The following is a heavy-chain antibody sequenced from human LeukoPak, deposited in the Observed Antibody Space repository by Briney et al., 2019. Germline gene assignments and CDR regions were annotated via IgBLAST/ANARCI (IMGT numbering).Heavy chain of an antibody. CDR3: VSKKGYDTYYYYYYMDV. J-gene: IGHJ6*03. V-gene: IGHV3-48*01. D-gene: IGHD2-15*01. Sequence: GGSLRLSCTASGFSFSSYWMNWVRQAPGKGLEWVSYISSSSSTIYYADSVKGRFTISRDNAKNSLYLQMNSLRAEDTAVYYCVSKKGYDTYYYYYYMDVWGKGTTVTVSS. CDR1: GFSFSSYW. CDR2: ISSSSSTI.